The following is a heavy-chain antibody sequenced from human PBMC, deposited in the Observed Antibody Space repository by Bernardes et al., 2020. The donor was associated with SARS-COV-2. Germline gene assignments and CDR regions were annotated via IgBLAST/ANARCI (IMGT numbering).Heavy chain of an antibody. J-gene: IGHJ4*02. V-gene: IGHV3-7*01. CDR2: IKQDGNEK. D-gene: IGHD2-8*01. CDR3: ASDLGSDTVLMPAALPGDC. Sequence: WGSLRLSCAASGFTFSSYWMTWVRQAPGKGLEWVANIKQDGNEKYYVDSVKGRFTISRDNAKNSLYLQMDSLRAEDPAVYYCASDLGSDTVLMPAALPGDCWGQGTRVTVSS. CDR1: GFTFSSYW.